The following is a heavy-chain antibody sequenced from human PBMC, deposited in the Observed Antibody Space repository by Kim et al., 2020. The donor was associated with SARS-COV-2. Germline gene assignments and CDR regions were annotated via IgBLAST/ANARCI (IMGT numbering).Heavy chain of an antibody. V-gene: IGHV3-74*01. J-gene: IGHJ5*02. D-gene: IGHD3-10*01. CDR2: INSDGSST. CDR1: GFTFSNYW. Sequence: GGSLRLSCTGSGFTFSNYWMHWVRQAPGKGLVWVSRINSDGSSTSYADSVKGRLTISRDNAKNTLYLQMNNLRDDDTAVYFCARDWPLVRGVIDHWGQGTLVAVSS. CDR3: ARDWPLVRGVIDH.